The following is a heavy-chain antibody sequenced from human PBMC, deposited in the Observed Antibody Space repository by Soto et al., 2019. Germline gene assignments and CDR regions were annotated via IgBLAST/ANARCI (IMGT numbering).Heavy chain of an antibody. Sequence: QVQLVQSGAEVKKPGSSVKVSCKASGGTFSSSSISWVRQAPGKGLEWMGGIIPTFGTSNYAPKFQGRVTFTADTSTSTAYMELSSLRSEDTAFYYCARGFNNNWDVFYLWGQGTLVTVSS. J-gene: IGHJ5*02. D-gene: IGHD1-1*01. CDR2: IIPTFGTS. V-gene: IGHV1-69*06. CDR3: ARGFNNNWDVFYL. CDR1: GGTFSSSS.